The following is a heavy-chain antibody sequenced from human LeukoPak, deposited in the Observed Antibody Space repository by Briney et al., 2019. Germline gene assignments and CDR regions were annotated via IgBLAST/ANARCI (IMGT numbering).Heavy chain of an antibody. D-gene: IGHD3-22*01. J-gene: IGHJ3*02. CDR3: ARSDSSGDDAFDI. Sequence: GESLKISCKASGYSFTSNWIGWVRQMPGKGLEWMGIIYPGDSDTRYSPSFQGQVTISADKSISTAYLQWSSLKASDTAMYYCARSDSSGDDAFDIWGQGTMVTVSS. V-gene: IGHV5-51*01. CDR1: GYSFTSNW. CDR2: IYPGDSDT.